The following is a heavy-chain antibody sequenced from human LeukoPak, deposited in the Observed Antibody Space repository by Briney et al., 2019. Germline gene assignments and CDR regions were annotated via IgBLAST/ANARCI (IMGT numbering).Heavy chain of an antibody. V-gene: IGHV3-33*08. J-gene: IGHJ5*02. CDR1: GFSFSSYG. D-gene: IGHD6-19*01. Sequence: GGSLRLSCAASGFSFSSYGMHWVRQAPGKGLEWVAVMWRDGNNKYYADSVKGRFTISRDNSKNTLYLQMNSLRAEDTAVYYCARGMALTVAARDRWGQGTLVTVSS. CDR2: MWRDGNNK. CDR3: ARGMALTVAARDR.